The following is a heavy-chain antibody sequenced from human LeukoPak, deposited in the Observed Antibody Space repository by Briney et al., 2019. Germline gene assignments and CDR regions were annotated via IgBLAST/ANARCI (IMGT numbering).Heavy chain of an antibody. CDR1: GGSFSGYY. CDR3: ASRSVVAATGDNWFDP. CDR2: INHSGST. V-gene: IGHV4-34*01. D-gene: IGHD2-15*01. Sequence: SETLSLTCAVYGGSFSGYYWSWIRQPPGKGLEWIGEINHSGSTNYNPSLKSRVTISVDTSKNQFSLKLSSVTAADTAVYYCASRSVVAATGDNWFDPWGQGTLVTVSS. J-gene: IGHJ5*02.